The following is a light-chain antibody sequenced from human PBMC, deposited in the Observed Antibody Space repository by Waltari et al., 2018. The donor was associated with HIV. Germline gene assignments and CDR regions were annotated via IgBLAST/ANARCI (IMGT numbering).Light chain of an antibody. CDR2: LGS. V-gene: IGKV2-28*01. J-gene: IGKJ4*01. CDR3: MQGLQTPQVT. CDR1: QNLLDSHGYNY. Sequence: DIVMTQSPLSLPVTPGEPASISCRSSQNLLDSHGYNYLDWYLQRPGQSPQLLIYLGSNRTSGVPDRFSGGGSGTDFTLKISRVEADDVGVYYCMQGLQTPQVTFGGGTKVEIK.